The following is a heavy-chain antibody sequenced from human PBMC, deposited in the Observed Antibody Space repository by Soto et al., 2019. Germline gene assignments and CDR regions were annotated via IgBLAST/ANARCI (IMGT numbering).Heavy chain of an antibody. J-gene: IGHJ6*02. CDR3: AKGRGGNTVVNFGMDV. V-gene: IGHV1-46*01. Sequence: GDSVKVSCKASGDSVSNDYLQWAREAPGQGFEWLGLISPFGGATAYAQRFEGRVTVTMDKSSTTFYLELSSLRSDATAVYYCAKGRGGNTVVNFGMDVWGQGVTVTVYS. CDR2: ISPFGGAT. CDR1: GDSVSNDY. D-gene: IGHD2-2*01.